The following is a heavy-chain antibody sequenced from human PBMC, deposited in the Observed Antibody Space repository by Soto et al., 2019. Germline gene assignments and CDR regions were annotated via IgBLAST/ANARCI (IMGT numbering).Heavy chain of an antibody. CDR2: IVVGSGNT. CDR1: GFTFTSSA. Sequence: RASVKVSCKASGFTFTSSAVQWVRQARGQRLEWIGWIVVGSGNTNYAQKFQERVTITRDMSTSTAYMELSSLRSEDTAVYYCAASIMITFGGVKYWGQGTLVTVSS. J-gene: IGHJ4*02. D-gene: IGHD3-16*01. CDR3: AASIMITFGGVKY. V-gene: IGHV1-58*01.